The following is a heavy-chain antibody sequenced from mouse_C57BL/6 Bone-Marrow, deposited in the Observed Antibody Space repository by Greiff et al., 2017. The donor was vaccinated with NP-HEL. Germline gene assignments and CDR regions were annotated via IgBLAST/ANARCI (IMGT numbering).Heavy chain of an antibody. J-gene: IGHJ4*01. CDR3: AREDYRNLYAMDY. CDR2: IDPSDSYT. D-gene: IGHD2-1*01. V-gene: IGHV1-69*01. Sequence: VQLQQPGAELVMPGASVKLSCKASGYTFTSYWMHWVKQRPGQGLEWIGEIDPSDSYTNYNQKFKGKSTVTEDKSSSTAYMQLSSLTSEDSAVYYCAREDYRNLYAMDYWGQGTSVTVSS. CDR1: GYTFTSYW.